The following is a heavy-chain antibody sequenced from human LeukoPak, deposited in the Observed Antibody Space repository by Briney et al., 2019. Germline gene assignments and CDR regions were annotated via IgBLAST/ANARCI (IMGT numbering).Heavy chain of an antibody. Sequence: GGSLRLSCAASGFTFSDSAMHWDRQASGKGLEWVGRIRSKANTYATAYVASVKGRFTISRDDSKNTAYLQMNSLKTEDTAVYYCTRTSFGWGAFDIWGQGTVVTVSS. V-gene: IGHV3-73*01. J-gene: IGHJ3*02. CDR1: GFTFSDSA. D-gene: IGHD3-16*01. CDR2: IRSKANTYAT. CDR3: TRTSFGWGAFDI.